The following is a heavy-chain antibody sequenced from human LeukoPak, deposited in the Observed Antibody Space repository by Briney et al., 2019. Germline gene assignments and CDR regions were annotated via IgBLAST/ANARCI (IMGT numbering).Heavy chain of an antibody. D-gene: IGHD1-26*01. CDR1: GFTFSSYA. V-gene: IGHV3-23*01. CDR3: AKETQIIVRANLDY. CDR2: ISGTGGST. Sequence: PGGSLRLSCAASGFTFSSYAMNWVRQAPGKGLEWVSGISGTGGSTNYADSVKGRFTISRDKSKNTLYLQMNSLRAEDTAVYYCAKETQIIVRANLDYWGQGTLVTVSS. J-gene: IGHJ4*02.